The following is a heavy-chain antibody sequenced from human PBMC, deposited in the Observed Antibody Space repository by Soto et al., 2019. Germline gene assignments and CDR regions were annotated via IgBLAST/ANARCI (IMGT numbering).Heavy chain of an antibody. D-gene: IGHD1-26*01. CDR3: VKVGGSGRNYHSRGLYFDY. V-gene: IGHV3-30*18. J-gene: IGHJ4*02. Sequence: GGSLRLSCAASGFTFSSYGIHWVRQAPGQGLEWVAVISYDGSNKYYRDSVKGRFTISRDNSKNTLSLQMNSLRAEDTAVYYCVKVGGSGRNYHSRGLYFDYWGQGTLVTVSS. CDR1: GFTFSSYG. CDR2: ISYDGSNK.